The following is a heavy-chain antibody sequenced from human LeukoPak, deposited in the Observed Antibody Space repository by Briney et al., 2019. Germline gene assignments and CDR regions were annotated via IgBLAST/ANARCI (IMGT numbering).Heavy chain of an antibody. Sequence: SETLSLTCTVSGGSISSYYWSWIRQPPGKGLEWIGYIYYTGSTDYNPSLKSRVTISIDTSKNQFSLKLSSVTAADTAVYYCARETLEGKFDPWGQGILVTVSS. CDR3: ARETLEGKFDP. CDR2: IYYTGST. CDR1: GGSISSYY. D-gene: IGHD1-1*01. V-gene: IGHV4-59*01. J-gene: IGHJ5*02.